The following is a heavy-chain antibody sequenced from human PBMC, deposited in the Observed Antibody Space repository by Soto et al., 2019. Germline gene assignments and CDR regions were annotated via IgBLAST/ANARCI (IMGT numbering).Heavy chain of an antibody. J-gene: IGHJ4*02. CDR1: GDSVSSNSAA. CDR3: ARSLAEFSTFDY. CDR2: TYYRSKWYN. Sequence: SQTLSLTCAISGDSVSSNSAAWNWIRQSPSRGPEWLGRTYYRSKWYNDYAVSMKSRITINPDTSQNQFSLQLDSVTPEDTAVYYCARSLAEFSTFDYWGQGTLVTSPQ. V-gene: IGHV6-1*01. D-gene: IGHD3-3*02.